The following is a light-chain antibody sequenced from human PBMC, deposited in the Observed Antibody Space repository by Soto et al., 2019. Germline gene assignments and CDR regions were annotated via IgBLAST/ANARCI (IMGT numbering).Light chain of an antibody. CDR1: SSDVGDYNY. V-gene: IGLV2-8*01. Sequence: QSVLTQPPSASGSPGQSVTISCTGTSSDVGDYNYVSWYQQHPGKAPKLIIYEVNKRPSGVPDRFSGSKSGNTASLTVSGLQADDEADYYCSSYAGSNTFLFGGGTKLTVL. CDR2: EVN. J-gene: IGLJ3*02. CDR3: SSYAGSNTFL.